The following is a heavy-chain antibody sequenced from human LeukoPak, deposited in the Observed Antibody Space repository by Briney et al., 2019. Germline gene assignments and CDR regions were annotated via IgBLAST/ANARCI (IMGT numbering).Heavy chain of an antibody. Sequence: GESLKISCKGSGYSFTTYWIGWVRQMPGKGLEWVGIIYPTDSETRYSPSFQGQVTISADKSISTAYLQWSSLKASDTAMYYCARLSGYCSGGSCYFFDYWGQGTLVTVSS. J-gene: IGHJ4*02. V-gene: IGHV5-51*01. CDR3: ARLSGYCSGGSCYFFDY. CDR2: IYPTDSET. D-gene: IGHD2-15*01. CDR1: GYSFTTYW.